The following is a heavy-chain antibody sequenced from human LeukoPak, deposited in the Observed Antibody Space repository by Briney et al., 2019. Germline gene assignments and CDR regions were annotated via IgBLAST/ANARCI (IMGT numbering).Heavy chain of an antibody. CDR2: INPNSGGT. D-gene: IGHD2-21*01. Sequence: GASVKVSCKASGYTFTGYYMHWVRQAPGQGLEWMGWINPNSGGTNYAQKFQGRVTTTRDTSISTAYMELSRLRSDDTAVYYCARMIAGYYYYGMDVWGQGTTVTVSS. CDR1: GYTFTGYY. CDR3: ARMIAGYYYYGMDV. V-gene: IGHV1-2*02. J-gene: IGHJ6*02.